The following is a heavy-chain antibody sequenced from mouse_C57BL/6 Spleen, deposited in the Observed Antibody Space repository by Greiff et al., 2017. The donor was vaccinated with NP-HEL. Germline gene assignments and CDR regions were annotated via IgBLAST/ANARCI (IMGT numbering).Heavy chain of an antibody. D-gene: IGHD2-10*02. CDR3: ARGRYGNYGYYAMDY. CDR1: GFSINSDCY. CDR2: TFYSGIT. Sequence: EVKVEESGPSLVRPSQTLSLTCTVTGFSINSDCYWIWIRQFPGNKLEYIGYTFYSGITYYNPSLESRTYITRDTSKNQFSLKLSSVTTEDTATYYCARGRYGNYGYYAMDYWGQGTSVTVSS. V-gene: IGHV3-3*01. J-gene: IGHJ4*01.